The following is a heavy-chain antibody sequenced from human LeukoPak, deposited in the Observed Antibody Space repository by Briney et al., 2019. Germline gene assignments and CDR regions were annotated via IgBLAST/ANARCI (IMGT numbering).Heavy chain of an antibody. J-gene: IGHJ6*03. CDR2: IRYDGNNE. CDR3: AKDPVYCSGISCHSPYYYYYMDV. D-gene: IGHD2-2*01. CDR1: GFTFSNYG. Sequence: GGSLRLSCAASGFTFSNYGMHWVRQAPGKGLEGVAFIRYDGNNEYYADSVKGRFTISRDNSKNTLYLQMNSLRAEDTAVYCCAKDPVYCSGISCHSPYYYYYMDVWGKGTTVTVSS. V-gene: IGHV3-30*02.